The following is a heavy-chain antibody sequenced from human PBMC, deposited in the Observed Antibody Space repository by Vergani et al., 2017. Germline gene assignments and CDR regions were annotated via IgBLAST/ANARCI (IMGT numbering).Heavy chain of an antibody. D-gene: IGHD3-22*01. Sequence: QVQLVQSGAEVKKPGSSVKVSCKASGGTFSSYAISWVRQATGQGLEWMGGIIPIFGTANYAQKFQGRVTITADEYTSTAYMELSSLRSEDTAVYYCARGALVDSSGYYSGSFDYWSEGTLVTVSS. CDR2: IIPIFGTA. CDR3: ARGALVDSSGYYSGSFDY. J-gene: IGHJ4*02. V-gene: IGHV1-69*01. CDR1: GGTFSSYA.